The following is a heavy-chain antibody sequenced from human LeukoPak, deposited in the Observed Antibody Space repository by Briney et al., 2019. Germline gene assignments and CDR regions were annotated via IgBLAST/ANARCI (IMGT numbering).Heavy chain of an antibody. D-gene: IGHD1-26*01. CDR3: ARDPSGSHWFDY. CDR1: GGSISSYY. J-gene: IGHJ4*02. Sequence: PSETLSLTCSVSGGSISSYYWSWIRQPPGKGLEWLSYIYYSGSTMYNPSLKNRAIISVDTSKNQLFLMMNSVTAADTAVYYCARDPSGSHWFDYWGQGTLVTVSS. V-gene: IGHV4-59*01. CDR2: IYYSGST.